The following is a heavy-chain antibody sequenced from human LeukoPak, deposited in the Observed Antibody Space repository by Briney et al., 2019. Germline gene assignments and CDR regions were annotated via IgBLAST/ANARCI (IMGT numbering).Heavy chain of an antibody. D-gene: IGHD3-9*01. Sequence: PSETLSLTCTVSGGSISSGNYYWNWIRQPAGKGLEWIGRLYTSATTNYNPSLKSRVAISVDTSKNQFSLKLSSVTAADTAVYYCARAGRYFDWLLSKTYHYFDYWGQGTLVTVSS. J-gene: IGHJ4*02. V-gene: IGHV4-61*02. CDR3: ARAGRYFDWLLSKTYHYFDY. CDR1: GGSISSGNYY. CDR2: LYTSATT.